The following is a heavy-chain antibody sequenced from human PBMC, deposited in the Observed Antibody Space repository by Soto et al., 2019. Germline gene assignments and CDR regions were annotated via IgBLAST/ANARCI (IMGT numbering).Heavy chain of an antibody. D-gene: IGHD1-26*01. CDR1: GFTFSSYA. V-gene: IGHV3-23*01. J-gene: IGHJ4*02. Sequence: EVQLLESGGGLVQPGGSLRLSCAASGFTFSSYAMSWVRPAPGKGLEWVSAISGSGGSTYYADSVKGRFTISRDNSKNTLYLQMNSLRAEDTAVYYCAKLGEWELLTYYFDYWGQGTLVTVSS. CDR3: AKLGEWELLTYYFDY. CDR2: ISGSGGST.